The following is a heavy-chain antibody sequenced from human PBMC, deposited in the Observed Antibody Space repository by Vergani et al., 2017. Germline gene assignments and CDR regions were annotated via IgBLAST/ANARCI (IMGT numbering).Heavy chain of an antibody. V-gene: IGHV1-69*13. CDR1: GYTFTDYY. D-gene: IGHD3-22*01. CDR3: ASAYYYDSSGYNTRAFDI. CDR2: IIPIFGTA. J-gene: IGHJ3*02. Sequence: VQLVQSGAEVKKPGATVKISCKVSGYTFTDYYMHWVQQAPGKGLEWMGGIIPIFGTANYAQKFQGRVTITADESTSTAYMELSSLRSEDTAVYYCASAYYYDSSGYNTRAFDIWGQGTMVTVSS.